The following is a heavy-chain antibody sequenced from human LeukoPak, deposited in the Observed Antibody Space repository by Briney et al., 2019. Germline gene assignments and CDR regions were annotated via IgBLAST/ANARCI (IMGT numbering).Heavy chain of an antibody. V-gene: IGHV3-7*03. CDR1: GFALSSHW. CDR3: ARNNGMDV. CDR2: VNRDGSET. Sequence: GGSLRLSCAASGFALSSHWMTWVRQVPGGGPEWVANVNRDGSETYYLDSVKGRFTISKDNAKNSLYLQMNSLRAEDTALYHCARNNGMDVWGQGTTVIVSS. J-gene: IGHJ6*02.